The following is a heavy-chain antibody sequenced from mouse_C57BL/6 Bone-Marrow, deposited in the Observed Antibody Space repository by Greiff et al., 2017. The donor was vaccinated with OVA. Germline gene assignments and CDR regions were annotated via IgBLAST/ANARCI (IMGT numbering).Heavy chain of an antibody. V-gene: IGHV1-19*01. D-gene: IGHD2-2*01. CDR3: ARAGYGNDEGVDY. Sequence: EVQLQQSGPVLVKPGASVKMSCKASGYTFTDYYMNWVKQSNGKSLEWIGVINPYNGGTSYNQKFKGKATLTVDKSSSTAYMELNSLTSEDSAVYYCARAGYGNDEGVDYWGQGTTLTVSS. CDR2: INPYNGGT. CDR1: GYTFTDYY. J-gene: IGHJ2*01.